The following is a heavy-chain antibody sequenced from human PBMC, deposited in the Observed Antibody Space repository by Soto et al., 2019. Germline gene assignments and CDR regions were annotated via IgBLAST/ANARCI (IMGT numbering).Heavy chain of an antibody. V-gene: IGHV1-46*01. D-gene: IGHD6-13*01. CDR2: INASNGST. CDR1: GYTFTSYY. CDR3: ARVYSSSWYLWFDP. Sequence: ASVKVSCKASGYTFTSYYMHWVRQAPGQGLEWMGIINASNGSTSYSQKFQGRVTITRDTSASTAYMELSSLRSEDTAVYYCARVYSSSWYLWFDPWGQGTLVTVS. J-gene: IGHJ5*02.